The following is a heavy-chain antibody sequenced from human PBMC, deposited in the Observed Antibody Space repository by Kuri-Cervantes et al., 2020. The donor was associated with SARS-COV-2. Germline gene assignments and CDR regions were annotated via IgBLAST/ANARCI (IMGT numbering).Heavy chain of an antibody. CDR1: GFTLSSHS. CDR2: IGSRSSST. CDR3: ARDPSQGRADI. V-gene: IGHV3-21*01. J-gene: IGHJ3*02. Sequence: GGSLRLSCAASGFTLSSHSVNWVRQAPGKGLEWVSSIGSRSSSTYYSDSVRGRFTISRDNAKNSLYLQMNSPRAEDTAVYYCARDPSQGRADIWGQGTMVTVSS.